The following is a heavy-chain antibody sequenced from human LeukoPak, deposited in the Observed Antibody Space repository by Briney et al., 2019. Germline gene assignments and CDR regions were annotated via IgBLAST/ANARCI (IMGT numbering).Heavy chain of an antibody. D-gene: IGHD7-27*01. CDR1: GGSFSGYY. CDR3: ASIRNWGSLRWTFDI. Sequence: PSGTLSLTCAVYGGSFSGYYWSWIRQPPGKGLEWIGEINHSGSTNYNPSLKSRVTISVDTSKNQFSLKLSSVTAADTAVYYCASIRNWGSLRWTFDIWGQGTMVTVSS. CDR2: INHSGST. J-gene: IGHJ3*02. V-gene: IGHV4-34*01.